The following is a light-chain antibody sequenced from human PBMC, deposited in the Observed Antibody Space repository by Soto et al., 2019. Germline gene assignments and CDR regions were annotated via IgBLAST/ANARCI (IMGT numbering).Light chain of an antibody. CDR3: QQYDTSPRT. CDR1: QSVSRSF. V-gene: IGKV3-20*01. Sequence: EIVLTQSPGTLSLSPGERATLSCRASQSVSRSFLAWYQQKPGQAPRLLIYGASSRATGIPDRFSGSGSRTDFTLTISRLEPEDSALYYCQQYDTSPRTFGQGTKLEI. J-gene: IGKJ2*01. CDR2: GAS.